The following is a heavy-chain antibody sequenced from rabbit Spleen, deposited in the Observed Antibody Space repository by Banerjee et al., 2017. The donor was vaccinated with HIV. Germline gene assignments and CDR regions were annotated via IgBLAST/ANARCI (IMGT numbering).Heavy chain of an antibody. D-gene: IGHD2-1*01. CDR3: ARDLVGVIGWNFYL. J-gene: IGHJ4*01. V-gene: IGHV1S40*01. Sequence: QSLEESGGGLVKPGASLTLTCKASGFSFNSGDDMCWVRQAPGKGLEWIACIYAYTGKPVYATWASGRFTISRTSSTTVTLRMTSLTAADRATYFCARDLVGVIGWNFYLWGPGTLVTVS. CDR2: IYAYTGKP. CDR1: GFSFNSGDD.